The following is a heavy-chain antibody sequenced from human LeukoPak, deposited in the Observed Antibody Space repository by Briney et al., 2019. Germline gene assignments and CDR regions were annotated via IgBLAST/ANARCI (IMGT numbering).Heavy chain of an antibody. J-gene: IGHJ4*02. V-gene: IGHV3-23*01. Sequence: GGSLRLSCAASGFNFTNYAMSWVRQAPAKGLEWVSALSGRGSNTYYADSVNGRFTISRDNSKNTLYLQMDSLRVEDTAIYYCAKGQELDDGVFDSWGQGTLVTVSS. CDR2: LSGRGSNT. D-gene: IGHD1-1*01. CDR3: AKGQELDDGVFDS. CDR1: GFNFTNYA.